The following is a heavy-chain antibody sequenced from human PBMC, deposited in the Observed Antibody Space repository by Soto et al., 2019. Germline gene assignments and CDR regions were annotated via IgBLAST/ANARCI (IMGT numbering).Heavy chain of an antibody. Sequence: QLQLQESGPGLVKPSETLSLTCTVSGGSISSSSYYWGWIRQPPGKGLEWIGSIYYSGSTYYNPSLKSRVTISVDTSKNQFSLKLSSVTAADTAVYYCARQNRGSGSWSDYWGQGTLVTVSS. CDR2: IYYSGST. J-gene: IGHJ4*02. V-gene: IGHV4-39*01. CDR1: GGSISSSSYY. CDR3: ARQNRGSGSWSDY. D-gene: IGHD1-26*01.